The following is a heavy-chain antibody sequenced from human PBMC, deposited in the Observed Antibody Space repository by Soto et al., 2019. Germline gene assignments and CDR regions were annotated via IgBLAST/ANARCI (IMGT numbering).Heavy chain of an antibody. V-gene: IGHV2-5*02. D-gene: IGHD3-3*01. Sequence: QITLKESGPPLVKPTQTLTLTCTFSGFSLTGSGVGVGWIRQPPGKALERLELIYWDDDKSYSPSLKSRLTIAEATSKNQVALTVTNMDPVDTATYYCARFLWSDTSLYYFDYWGQGTLVTVSS. CDR3: ARFLWSDTSLYYFDY. J-gene: IGHJ4*02. CDR1: GFSLTGSGVG. CDR2: IYWDDDK.